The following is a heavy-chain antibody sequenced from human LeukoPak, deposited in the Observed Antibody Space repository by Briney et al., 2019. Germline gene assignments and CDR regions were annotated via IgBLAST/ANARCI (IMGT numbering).Heavy chain of an antibody. CDR3: ARRGNHLLVPFDY. Sequence: GESLKISCKGSGYSFTSYWIGWVRQMPGKGLEWTGIIYPGDSDTRYSPSFQGQVTISADKSISTAYLQWSSLKASDTAMYYCARRGNHLLVPFDYWGRGTLVTVSS. J-gene: IGHJ4*02. CDR2: IYPGDSDT. D-gene: IGHD1-14*01. CDR1: GYSFTSYW. V-gene: IGHV5-51*01.